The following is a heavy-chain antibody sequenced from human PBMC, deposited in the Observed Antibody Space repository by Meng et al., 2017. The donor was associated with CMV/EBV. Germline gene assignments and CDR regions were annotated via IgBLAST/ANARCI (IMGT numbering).Heavy chain of an antibody. V-gene: IGHV1-3*02. CDR3: ARDGGNGAARSFDY. CDR1: GYTFTSYA. J-gene: IGHJ4*02. Sequence: ASVNVSCKASGYTFTSYAMHWVRQAPGQRLEWMGWSNAGNGNTKYSQEFQGRVTITRDTSARTAYMGLRSLRSDDTAVYNCARDGGNGAARSFDYWGQGTLVTVSS. CDR2: SNAGNGNT. D-gene: IGHD6-6*01.